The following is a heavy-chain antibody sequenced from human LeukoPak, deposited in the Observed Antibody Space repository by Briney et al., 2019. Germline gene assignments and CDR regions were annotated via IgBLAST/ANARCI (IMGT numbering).Heavy chain of an antibody. J-gene: IGHJ2*01. CDR2: ISYKGTT. D-gene: IGHD2-15*01. V-gene: IGHV4-59*01. CDR3: ARDPGSCSGGSCSFYWYFDL. CDR1: GVSISSSY. Sequence: SETLSLTCTVSGVSISSSYWSWLRQSPGKGLVWIGYISYKGTTKYNPSLKGRVTISMDTPKNQVSLNLSSVTAADTAFYYCARDPGSCSGGSCSFYWYFDLWGRGTLVSVSS.